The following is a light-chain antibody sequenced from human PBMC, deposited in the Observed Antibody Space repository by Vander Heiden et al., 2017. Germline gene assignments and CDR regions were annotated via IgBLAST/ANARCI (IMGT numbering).Light chain of an antibody. CDR1: QGISSY. CDR3: QQYYSFPYT. V-gene: IGKV1D-8*02. J-gene: IGKJ2*01. CDR2: AAS. Sequence: AIQLTQSPSFLSASVGDRVTISCRTSQGISSYLAWYQQKPGKAPELLIYAASTLQSGVPSRFSGSGSGTDFTLTISCLQSEDFATYYCQQYYSFPYTFGHGTKVEIK.